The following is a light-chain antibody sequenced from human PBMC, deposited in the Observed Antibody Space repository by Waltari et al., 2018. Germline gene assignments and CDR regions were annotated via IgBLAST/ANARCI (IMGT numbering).Light chain of an antibody. V-gene: IGLV4-69*01. CDR2: VNSDGSH. CDR3: QTGGHGTWV. Sequence: QLVLTQSPSASASLGASVKLTCTLSSGHSTNVIAWLQKRPEKGPRYLMKVNSDGSHNKGDEIPDRFSGSSSGAERYLTISSLQSEDVADYYCQTGGHGTWVFGGGTKLTVL. J-gene: IGLJ3*02. CDR1: SGHSTNV.